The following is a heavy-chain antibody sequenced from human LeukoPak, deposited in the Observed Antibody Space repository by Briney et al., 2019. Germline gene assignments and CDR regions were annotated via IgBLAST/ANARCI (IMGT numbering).Heavy chain of an antibody. CDR2: ITSTSTYI. D-gene: IGHD5-12*01. CDR3: VRRGPNNSGLDY. J-gene: IGHJ4*02. V-gene: IGHV3-21*01. CDR1: GFTFTTHS. Sequence: GESLRLSCAASGFTFTTHSMHWVRQAPGKGLEWVASITSTSTYIYYADSVQGRFAVSRDNAKNSLYLQMNSLRAEDTAVFYCVRRGPNNSGLDYWGQGTLVTVSS.